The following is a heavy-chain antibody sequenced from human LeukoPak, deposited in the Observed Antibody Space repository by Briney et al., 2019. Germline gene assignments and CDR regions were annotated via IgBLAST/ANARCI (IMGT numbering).Heavy chain of an antibody. CDR2: IRTYNGNT. D-gene: IGHD3-22*01. CDR1: GGTFSSYA. J-gene: IGHJ3*02. V-gene: IGHV1-18*01. Sequence: ASVNVSCKASGGTFSSYAISWVRQAPGQGLEWMGWIRTYNGNTNYAQRLQGRATMTTDTSTSTAYMELRSLRSDDTAVYYCARHRLHRLYYDSSGYYHDAFDIWGQGTMVTVSS. CDR3: ARHRLHRLYYDSSGYYHDAFDI.